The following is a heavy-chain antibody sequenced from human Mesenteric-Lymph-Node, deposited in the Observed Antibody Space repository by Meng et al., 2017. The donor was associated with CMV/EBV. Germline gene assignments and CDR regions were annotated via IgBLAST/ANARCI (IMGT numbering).Heavy chain of an antibody. CDR3: AREPAEDFGVVPGDY. CDR2: IIPIFGTA. D-gene: IGHD3-3*01. J-gene: IGHJ4*02. Sequence: SVKVSCKASGGTFSSYAISWVRQAPGQGLEWMGGIIPIFGTANYAQKFQGRVTITTDESTSTAYMGLSSLRSEDTAVYYCAREPAEDFGVVPGDYWGQGTLVTVSS. CDR1: GGTFSSYA. V-gene: IGHV1-69*05.